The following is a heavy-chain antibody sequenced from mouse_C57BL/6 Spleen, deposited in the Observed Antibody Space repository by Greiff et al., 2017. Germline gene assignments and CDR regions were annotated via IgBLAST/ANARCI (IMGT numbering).Heavy chain of an antibody. Sequence: EVQLQQSGPELVKPGASVKISCKASGYTFTDYYMDWVKQSHGKSLEWIGDINPNNGGTTYNQKFTGKATLTVDTSSSTAYMELRSLTSYDSAVYYCAPCDYGTWFAYWGQGTLVTVAA. J-gene: IGHJ3*01. CDR2: INPNNGGT. D-gene: IGHD2-4*01. V-gene: IGHV1-26*01. CDR1: GYTFTDYY. CDR3: APCDYGTWFAY.